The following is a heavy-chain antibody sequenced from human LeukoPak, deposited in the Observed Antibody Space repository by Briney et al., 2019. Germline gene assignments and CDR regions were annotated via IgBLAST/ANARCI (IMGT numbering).Heavy chain of an antibody. Sequence: GGSLRLSCAASGFTFSSYGMHWVRQAPGKGLEWVAFIRYDGSNKYYADSVKGRFTISRDNSKNSLYLQMNSLRAEDTALYYCAKDIGPIVVVTGIDYWGQGTLVTVSS. CDR1: GFTFSSYG. CDR2: IRYDGSNK. D-gene: IGHD2-21*02. J-gene: IGHJ4*02. CDR3: AKDIGPIVVVTGIDY. V-gene: IGHV3-30*02.